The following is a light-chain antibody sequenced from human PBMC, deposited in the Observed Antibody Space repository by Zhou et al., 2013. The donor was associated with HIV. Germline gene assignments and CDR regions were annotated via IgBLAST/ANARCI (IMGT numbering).Light chain of an antibody. Sequence: EIVLTQSPGTLSLSPGERATLSCRASQSFGSRYLTWYQQKPGQAPRLLIFGAFSRATGIPDRFSATASGTDFTLTISRLEPEDVAVYYCQQYGGSRTFGQGTKVEIK. CDR2: GAF. CDR3: QQYGGSRT. V-gene: IGKV3-20*01. J-gene: IGKJ1*01. CDR1: QSFGSRY.